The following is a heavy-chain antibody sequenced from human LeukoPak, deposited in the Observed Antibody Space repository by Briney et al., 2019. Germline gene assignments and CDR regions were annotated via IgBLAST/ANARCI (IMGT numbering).Heavy chain of an antibody. Sequence: GGSLRLSCAASGFTFSNYWMHWVRQAPGKGLVWVSRINSDGRSTNYADSVKGRFTISRDNAKNSLYLQMNSLRAEDTALYYCARGGYDPWGYYYYMDVWGKGTTVTVSS. CDR1: GFTFSNYW. D-gene: IGHD1-14*01. V-gene: IGHV3-74*01. CDR2: INSDGRST. CDR3: ARGGYDPWGYYYYMDV. J-gene: IGHJ6*03.